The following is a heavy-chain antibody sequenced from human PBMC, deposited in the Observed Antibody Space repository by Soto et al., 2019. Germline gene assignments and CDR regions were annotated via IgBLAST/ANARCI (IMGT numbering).Heavy chain of an antibody. D-gene: IGHD6-13*01. V-gene: IGHV3-48*02. CDR3: ARDHGGSTWFVGIYYYFGVDV. CDR1: GFTLSSYN. CDR2: ISGSSDTI. Sequence: EVQLVESGGGLVQPGGSLRLSCAASGFTLSSYNMNWVRQAPGKGLEWVSYISGSSDTIYYADSVKGRFTISRDNAKNSLYLQMDSLRDEDTAVYYCARDHGGSTWFVGIYYYFGVDVCGQGTTVTVSS. J-gene: IGHJ6*02.